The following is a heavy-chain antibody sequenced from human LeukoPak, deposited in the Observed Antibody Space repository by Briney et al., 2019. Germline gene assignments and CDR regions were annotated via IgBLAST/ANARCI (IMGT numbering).Heavy chain of an antibody. J-gene: IGHJ6*02. CDR1: GFTFSSYS. CDR2: ISSSSSTI. Sequence: GGSLRLSCAASGFTFSSYSMNWVRQAPGKGLEWVSYISSSSSTIYYADSVKGRFTISRDNAKNSLYLQMNSLRDEDTAVYYCASNPYSSGWGRLYYYGMDVWGQGTTVTVSS. CDR3: ASNPYSSGWGRLYYYGMDV. D-gene: IGHD6-19*01. V-gene: IGHV3-48*02.